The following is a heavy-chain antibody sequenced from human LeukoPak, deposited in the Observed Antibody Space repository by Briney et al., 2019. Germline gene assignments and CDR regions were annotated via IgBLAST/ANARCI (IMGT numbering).Heavy chain of an antibody. CDR1: GYTLTELS. D-gene: IGHD6-19*01. V-gene: IGHV1-24*01. Sequence: ASVKVSCKVSGYTLTELSMHWMRQAPGKGLEWMGGFDPEDGETIYAQKFQGRVTMTEDTSTDTAYMELSSLRSEDTAVYYCATGFSIGYSSGWYWFDPWGQGTLVTVSS. CDR2: FDPEDGET. J-gene: IGHJ5*02. CDR3: ATGFSIGYSSGWYWFDP.